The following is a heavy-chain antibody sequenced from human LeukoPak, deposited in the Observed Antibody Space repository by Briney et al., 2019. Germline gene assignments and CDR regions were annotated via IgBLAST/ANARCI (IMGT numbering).Heavy chain of an antibody. CDR2: IWFDGSKK. D-gene: IGHD4-17*01. V-gene: IGHV3-33*01. CDR3: AREHGDYSFVY. CDR1: GFTFSNYG. J-gene: IGHJ4*02. Sequence: VCALRVSCVPSGFTFSNYGMHWVCEAPGTGLEGGAIIWFDGSKKHYADSVKGRFTISRDNSKNTLFLQMDSLRAEDTAVYYCAREHGDYSFVYWGQGTLVTVSS.